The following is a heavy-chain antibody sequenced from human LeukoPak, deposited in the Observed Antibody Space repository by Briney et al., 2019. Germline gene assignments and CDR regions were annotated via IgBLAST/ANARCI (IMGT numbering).Heavy chain of an antibody. CDR1: GYTFTSYG. CDR2: ISAYNGNT. D-gene: IGHD6-19*01. J-gene: IGHJ4*02. Sequence: ASVKVSCKASGYTFTSYGISWVRQALGQGLEWMGWISAYNGNTNYAQKLQSRVTMTTDTSTSTAYMELRSLRSDDTAVYYCARAYSSGWYADYWGQGTLVTVSS. V-gene: IGHV1-18*01. CDR3: ARAYSSGWYADY.